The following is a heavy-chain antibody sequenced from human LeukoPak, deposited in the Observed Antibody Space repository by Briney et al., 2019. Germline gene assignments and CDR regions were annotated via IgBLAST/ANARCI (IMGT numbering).Heavy chain of an antibody. D-gene: IGHD6-19*01. Sequence: GGSLRLSCIASGFTFSSYWMSWVRQAPGGGLEWVANIKKDGSEKYYVDSVKGRFTISRDNAKISLYLQMNSLRAEDTAVYYCASQFWWAAVAGTTLDYWGQGTLVTVSS. CDR1: GFTFSSYW. V-gene: IGHV3-7*05. CDR2: IKKDGSEK. J-gene: IGHJ4*02. CDR3: ASQFWWAAVAGTTLDY.